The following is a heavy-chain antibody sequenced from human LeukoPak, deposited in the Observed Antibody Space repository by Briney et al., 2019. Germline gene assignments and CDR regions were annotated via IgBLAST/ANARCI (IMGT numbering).Heavy chain of an antibody. D-gene: IGHD4-11*01. V-gene: IGHV4-59*01. CDR3: ATSKAYSPFDA. Sequence: KPSETLSLTCSVSGGSIGTYYLSWIRQAPGKGLEWIGYFFNYRGGVTNYNPSLKSRVTISFDTSKNQVSLRLTSVTATDTAVYYCATSKAYSPFDAWGQGTLVTVSS. CDR1: GGSIGTYY. CDR2: FFNYRGGVT. J-gene: IGHJ4*02.